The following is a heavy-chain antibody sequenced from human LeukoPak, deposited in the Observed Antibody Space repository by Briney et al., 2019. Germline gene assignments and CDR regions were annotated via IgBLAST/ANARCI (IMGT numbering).Heavy chain of an antibody. Sequence: GGSLRLSCAASGFTFISYEMQWVRQAPGKGLVWVSRINTDGSRTNYADSVKGRFTISRDNAKNTLYLQMNSLRAEDTGVYYCARELPREVTLDYWGQGTLVTVSS. CDR3: ARELPREVTLDY. V-gene: IGHV3-74*01. D-gene: IGHD2-21*02. J-gene: IGHJ4*02. CDR2: INTDGSRT. CDR1: GFTFISYE.